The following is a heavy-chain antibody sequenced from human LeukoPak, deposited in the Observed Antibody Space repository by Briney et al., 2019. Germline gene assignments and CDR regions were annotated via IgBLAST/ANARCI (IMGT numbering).Heavy chain of an antibody. J-gene: IGHJ4*02. Sequence: ASVKVSCKASGYTFTSYGVSWVRQAPGQGLEWMGWISAYNGNANYVQRLQGRVTLTTDTSTTTAYMELRSLTSDDTAVYYCAREAYTTGAYYWGQGTLVTVSS. V-gene: IGHV1-18*01. D-gene: IGHD3-16*01. CDR3: AREAYTTGAYY. CDR1: GYTFTSYG. CDR2: ISAYNGNA.